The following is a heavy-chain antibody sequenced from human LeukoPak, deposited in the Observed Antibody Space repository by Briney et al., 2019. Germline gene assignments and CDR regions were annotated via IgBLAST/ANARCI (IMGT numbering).Heavy chain of an antibody. Sequence: PGGSLRLSCAASGFIFRTYEMNWVRQAPGKGLEWVSYISSSSSTIYYADSVKGRFTISRDNAKNSLYLQMNSLRAEDTAVYYCARDQLGARNSRFAYWGQGTLVTVSS. V-gene: IGHV3-48*03. CDR2: ISSSSSTI. D-gene: IGHD4-23*01. CDR3: ARDQLGARNSRFAY. J-gene: IGHJ4*02. CDR1: GFIFRTYE.